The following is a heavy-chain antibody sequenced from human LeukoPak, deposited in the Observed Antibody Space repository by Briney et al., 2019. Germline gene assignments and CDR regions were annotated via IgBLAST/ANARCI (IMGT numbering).Heavy chain of an antibody. V-gene: IGHV3-48*01. J-gene: IGHJ4*02. CDR2: ISSSGSTI. CDR3: ARRAGAYSHPYDY. Sequence: PGGSLRLSCAASGFTFNTYTINWVRQAPGKGLEWVSYISSSGSTIYYADSVKGRFTISRDNSKNTLYLQMNSLRAENTAVYYCARRAGAYSHPYDYWGQGTLVTVSS. CDR1: GFTFNTYT. D-gene: IGHD4/OR15-4a*01.